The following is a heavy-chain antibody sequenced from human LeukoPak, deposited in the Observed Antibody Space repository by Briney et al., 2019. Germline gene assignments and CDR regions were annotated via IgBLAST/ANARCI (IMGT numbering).Heavy chain of an antibody. V-gene: IGHV1-8*01. CDR1: GYTFTHHE. J-gene: IGHJ4*02. CDR3: ARGLLTGDYGEQMGDF. Sequence: ASVKVSCKASGYTFTHHEVNWVRQAPGQGLEWMGWINPQNDVTAYAQKFQGRVTITKDTSLHTAYLELTRLTSDDTAFYHSARGLLTGDYGEQMGDFWGRGTPVTVSS. D-gene: IGHD4-17*01. CDR2: INPQNDVT.